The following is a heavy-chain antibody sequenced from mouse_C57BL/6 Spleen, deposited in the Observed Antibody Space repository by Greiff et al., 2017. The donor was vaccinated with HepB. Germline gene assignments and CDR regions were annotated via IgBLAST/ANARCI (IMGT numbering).Heavy chain of an antibody. J-gene: IGHJ2*01. Sequence: QVQLQQPGAEPVKPGASVKLSCKASGYTFTSYWMHWVKQRPGQGLEWIGMIHPNSGSTNYNEKFKSKATLTVDKSSSTAYMQLSSLTSEDSAVYYCARITTVVATVDYWGQGTTLTVSS. CDR2: IHPNSGST. V-gene: IGHV1-64*01. CDR1: GYTFTSYW. CDR3: ARITTVVATVDY. D-gene: IGHD1-1*01.